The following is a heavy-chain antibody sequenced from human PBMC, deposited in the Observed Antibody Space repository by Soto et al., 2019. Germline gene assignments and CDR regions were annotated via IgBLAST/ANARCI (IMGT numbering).Heavy chain of an antibody. Sequence: GSLRLSCAASGFTFSSYWMSWVRLAPGKGLEWVANIKQDGSEKYYVDSVKGRFTISRDNAKNSLYLQMNSLRAEDTAVYYCARDPVRGSYYASDWFDPWGQGTLVTVSS. CDR3: ARDPVRGSYYASDWFDP. CDR2: IKQDGSEK. J-gene: IGHJ5*02. V-gene: IGHV3-7*01. CDR1: GFTFSSYW. D-gene: IGHD1-26*01.